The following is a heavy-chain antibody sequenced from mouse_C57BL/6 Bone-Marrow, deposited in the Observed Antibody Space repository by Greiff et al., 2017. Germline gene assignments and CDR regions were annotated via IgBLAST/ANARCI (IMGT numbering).Heavy chain of an antibody. CDR2: IDPETGGT. CDR3: TRSGGSSDFDY. J-gene: IGHJ2*01. D-gene: IGHD1-1*01. V-gene: IGHV1-15*01. CDR1: GYTFTDYE. Sequence: QVQLQQSGAELVRPGASVTLSCKASGYTFTDYEMHWVKQTPVHGLEWIGAIDPETGGTAYNQKFKGKAILTADKSSSTAYMELRSLTSEDSAVYYCTRSGGSSDFDYWGQGTTLTVSS.